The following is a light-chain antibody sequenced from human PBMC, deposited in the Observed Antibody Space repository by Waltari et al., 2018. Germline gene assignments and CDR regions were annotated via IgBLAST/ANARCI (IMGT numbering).Light chain of an antibody. CDR2: DVN. V-gene: IGLV2-14*01. J-gene: IGLJ1*01. Sequence: QSALTQPASVSGSPGQSITISCTGSSLDVGGYDFVSWYRQHPGKAPKVVIFDVNNRPSGFSGCVPCSKSGNTASLTISGLQAEDEGDYYCTSYTSRHTLVFGGGTKVTVL. CDR3: TSYTSRHTLV. CDR1: SLDVGGYDF.